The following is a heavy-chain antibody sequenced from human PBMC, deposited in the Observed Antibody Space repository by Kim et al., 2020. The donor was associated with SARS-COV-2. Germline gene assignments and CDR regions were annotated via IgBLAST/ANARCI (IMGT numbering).Heavy chain of an antibody. J-gene: IGHJ4*02. CDR3: ASDSGSGYGNDY. D-gene: IGHD5-12*01. Sequence: GGSLRLSCAASGFTFSSYSMNWVRQAPGKGLEWISYITRSSRTIYYADSVKGRFTISRDNAKNSLYLQMNSLRDEDTAVYYCASDSGSGYGNDYWGQGTLVTVSS. CDR1: GFTFSSYS. V-gene: IGHV3-48*02. CDR2: ITRSSRTI.